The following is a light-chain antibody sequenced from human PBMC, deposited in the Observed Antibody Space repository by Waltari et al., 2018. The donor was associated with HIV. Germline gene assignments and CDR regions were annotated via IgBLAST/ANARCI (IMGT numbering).Light chain of an antibody. V-gene: IGLV1-40*01. CDR3: QSYDSSLNKV. CDR2: GNT. Sequence: QSVLTQPPSMSGAPGQRVTISCTGSRSNIGSGYDVHWYQPLPGTAPKLPIYGNTNRPSGVPDRFSGSKSGTSASLAITGLQAEDEADYYCQSYDSSLNKVFGGGTKLTVL. J-gene: IGLJ2*01. CDR1: RSNIGSGYD.